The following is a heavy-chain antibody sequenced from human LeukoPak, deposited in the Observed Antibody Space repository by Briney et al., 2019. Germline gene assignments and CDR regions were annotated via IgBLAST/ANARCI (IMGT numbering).Heavy chain of an antibody. CDR1: GGSFSGYY. D-gene: IGHD7-27*01. CDR2: INHSGST. J-gene: IGHJ4*02. CDR3: ARTFQNWGSPFDY. Sequence: SETLSLTCAVYGGSFSGYYWSWIRQPPGKGLEWVGEINHSGSTNYNPSLKSRVTISVDTSKNQFSLKLSSVTAADTAVYYCARTFQNWGSPFDYWGQGTLVTVSS. V-gene: IGHV4-34*01.